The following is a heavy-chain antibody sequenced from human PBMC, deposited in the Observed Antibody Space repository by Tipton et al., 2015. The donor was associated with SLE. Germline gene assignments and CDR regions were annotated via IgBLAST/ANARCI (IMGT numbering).Heavy chain of an antibody. CDR2: IGTTGDT. CDR3: ARALFDAVAGPSGMDV. D-gene: IGHD6-19*01. J-gene: IGHJ6*02. V-gene: IGHV3-13*01. CDR1: GSTFSSYD. Sequence: GSLRLSCAASGSTFSSYDMHWVRQATGKGLEWVSAIGTTGDTYYTGSVKGRFTISRENAKNSLYLQMNSLRAGDTAVYYCARALFDAVAGPSGMDVWGQGTTVTVSS.